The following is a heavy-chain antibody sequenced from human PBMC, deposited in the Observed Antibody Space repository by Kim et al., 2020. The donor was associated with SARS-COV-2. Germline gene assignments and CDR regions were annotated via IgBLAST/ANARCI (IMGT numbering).Heavy chain of an antibody. Sequence: ASVKVSCKASGYTFTSYGISWVRQPPGQGLEWLGWVGAYNGDTNYAQNLQGRVTLTTDTSTSTAFLELRSLRSDDTAVYFCARDRGYGDDTFDYWGQGTLVTVSS. CDR2: VGAYNGDT. CDR3: ARDRGYGDDTFDY. J-gene: IGHJ4*02. D-gene: IGHD4-17*01. CDR1: GYTFTSYG. V-gene: IGHV1-18*01.